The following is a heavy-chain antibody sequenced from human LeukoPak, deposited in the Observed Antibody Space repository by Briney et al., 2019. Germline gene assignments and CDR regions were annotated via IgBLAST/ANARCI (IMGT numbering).Heavy chain of an antibody. D-gene: IGHD2-21*02. J-gene: IGHJ4*02. Sequence: GGSLRLSCAASGFTFSSYAMSWVRQAPGKGLEWVSAISGSGGSTYYADSVRGRFAISRDNSKNTLYLQMDSLRAEDTAVYYCKVVTQGDFDYWGQGTLVTVSS. CDR3: KVVTQGDFDY. V-gene: IGHV3-23*01. CDR2: ISGSGGST. CDR1: GFTFSSYA.